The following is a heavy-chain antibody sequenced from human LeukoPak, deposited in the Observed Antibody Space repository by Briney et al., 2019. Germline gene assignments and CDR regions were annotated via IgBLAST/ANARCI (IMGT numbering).Heavy chain of an antibody. V-gene: IGHV3-30*02. CDR1: GGSFSSSRYY. Sequence: LSLTCTVSGGSFSSSRYYWGWVRQAPGKGLEWLAFIRDDGSNKYYADSVKARFTISRDNSKNTLYLQMNSLRGEETAVYYCAKGPYSSRWFENYYSYMAVWGKGTTVTISS. CDR2: IRDDGSNK. J-gene: IGHJ6*03. D-gene: IGHD6-13*01. CDR3: AKGPYSSRWFENYYSYMAV.